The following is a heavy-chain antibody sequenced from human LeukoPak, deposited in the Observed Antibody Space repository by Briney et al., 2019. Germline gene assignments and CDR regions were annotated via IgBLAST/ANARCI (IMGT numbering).Heavy chain of an antibody. CDR3: ARAPYYYDSSGYRYYYYYYGMDV. D-gene: IGHD3-22*01. CDR1: GFTVSSNY. V-gene: IGHV3-66*01. J-gene: IGHJ6*02. Sequence: GGSLRLSCAASGFTVSSNYMSWVRQAPGKGLEWVSVIYSGGSTYYADSVKGRFTISRDNSKNTLYLQMNSLRAEDTAVYYCARAPYYYDSSGYRYYYYYYGMDVWGQGTTVTVSS. CDR2: IYSGGST.